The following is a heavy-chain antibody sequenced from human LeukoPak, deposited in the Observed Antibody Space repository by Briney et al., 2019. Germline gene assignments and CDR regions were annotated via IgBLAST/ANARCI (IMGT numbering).Heavy chain of an antibody. CDR1: GGSFRGYY. D-gene: IGHD1-1*01. CDR3: AVGPVGTYYYYYYYVDV. Sequence: SETLSLTCAVYGGSFRGYYWSWIRQPPGKGLEWIGEINHSGSTNYNPSLKSRVTISVDTSKNQFSLKLSSVTAADTAVYYCAVGPVGTYYYYYYYVDVWGKGTTVTVSS. V-gene: IGHV4-34*01. CDR2: INHSGST. J-gene: IGHJ6*03.